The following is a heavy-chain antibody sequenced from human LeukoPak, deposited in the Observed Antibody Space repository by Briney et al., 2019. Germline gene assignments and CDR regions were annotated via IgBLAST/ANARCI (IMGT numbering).Heavy chain of an antibody. Sequence: GGSLRLSCAASGFTFSNAWMAWVRQAPGKGLVFVGRIRNKSDGGTADSADPLKGRFTISRDDSTNTVYLQMNSLETEDTAVYYCTTWGGSFSRYWGQGTLVTVSS. CDR1: GFTFSNAW. J-gene: IGHJ4*02. CDR3: TTWGGSFSRY. V-gene: IGHV3-15*01. CDR2: IRNKSDGGTA. D-gene: IGHD1-26*01.